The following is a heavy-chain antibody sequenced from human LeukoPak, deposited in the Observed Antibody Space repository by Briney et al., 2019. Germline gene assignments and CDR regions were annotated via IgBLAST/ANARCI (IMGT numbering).Heavy chain of an antibody. CDR3: ARGGVATIPTILDY. J-gene: IGHJ4*02. CDR1: GFTFEDYG. D-gene: IGHD5-12*01. CDR2: INWNGGST. V-gene: IGHV3-20*04. Sequence: PGGSLRLSCAASGFTFEDYGMSWVRQAPGKGLEWVSGINWNGGSTGYADSVKGRFTISRDNAKNSLYLQMNSLRAEDTALYYCARGGVATIPTILDYWGQGTLVTVSS.